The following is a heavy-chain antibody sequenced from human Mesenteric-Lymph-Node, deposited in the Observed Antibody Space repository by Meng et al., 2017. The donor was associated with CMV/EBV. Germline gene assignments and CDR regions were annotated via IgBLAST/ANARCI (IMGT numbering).Heavy chain of an antibody. CDR1: GFTFSSYA. CDR3: ARGGIDYDFWSGYFNRYGMDV. Sequence: GESLKISCAASGFTFSSYAMSWVRQAPGKGLDWVSAMSGSGTSAYYADSVKGRFTISRDNSKNTLYLQMDSLRAEDTAVYYCARGGIDYDFWSGYFNRYGMDVWGQGTTVTVSS. V-gene: IGHV3-23*01. CDR2: MSGSGTSA. D-gene: IGHD3-3*01. J-gene: IGHJ6*02.